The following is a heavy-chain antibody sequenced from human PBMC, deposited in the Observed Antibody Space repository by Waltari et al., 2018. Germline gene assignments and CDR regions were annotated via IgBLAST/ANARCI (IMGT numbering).Heavy chain of an antibody. V-gene: IGHV3-48*03. CDR2: ISVSGNRE. J-gene: IGHJ4*02. CDR3: ARMMPKYTSGWALDY. CDR1: GLMLCAYA. Sequence: EVYLVESGGGLEQPGGSLSLSCSASGLMLCAYAMTWVRQAAGKGLEWIAYISVSGNREYYADSVKGRFTISRDNARDLVFLQMYNLRAEDTALYYCARMMPKYTSGWALDYWGQGTLVTVAS. D-gene: IGHD6-19*01.